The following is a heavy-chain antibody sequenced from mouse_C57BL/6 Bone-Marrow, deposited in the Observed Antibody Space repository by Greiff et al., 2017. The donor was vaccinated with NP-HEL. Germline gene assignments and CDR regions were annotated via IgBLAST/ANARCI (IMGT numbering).Heavy chain of an antibody. Sequence: VQLQQSGPELVKPGASVKLSCKASGYTFTSYDINWVKQRPGQGLEWIGWIYPRDGSTKYNEKVKGKATLTVDTSSSTAYMELHSLTSEDSAVYFCASYGSSWYFDVWGTGTTVTVSS. D-gene: IGHD1-1*01. V-gene: IGHV1-85*01. J-gene: IGHJ1*03. CDR2: IYPRDGST. CDR3: ASYGSSWYFDV. CDR1: GYTFTSYD.